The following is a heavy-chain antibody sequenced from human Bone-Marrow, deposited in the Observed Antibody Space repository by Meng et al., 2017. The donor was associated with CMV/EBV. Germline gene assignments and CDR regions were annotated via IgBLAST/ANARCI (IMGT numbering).Heavy chain of an antibody. CDR3: AREAVYCSSTSCYQDGMDV. CDR1: GFTFSNYE. Sequence: GGSLRLSCVASGFTFSNYEMNWVRQAPGKGLEWISYITSSGSIIYYADSVKGRFTISRDNAKNSLYLQMNSLRAEDTAVYYCAREAVYCSSTSCYQDGMDVWGQGTTVTVSS. CDR2: ITSSGSII. V-gene: IGHV3-48*03. D-gene: IGHD2-2*01. J-gene: IGHJ6*02.